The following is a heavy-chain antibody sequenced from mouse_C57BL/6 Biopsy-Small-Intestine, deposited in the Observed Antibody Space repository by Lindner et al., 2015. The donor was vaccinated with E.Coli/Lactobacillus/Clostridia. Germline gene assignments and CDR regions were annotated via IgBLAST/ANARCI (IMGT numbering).Heavy chain of an antibody. Sequence: VQLQESGAELAKPGASVKMSCKASGYTFTGYWIHWVKQRPEQGLEWIGFINPSSYYTEYNQKFKDKATLTADKSSSTAYMQLSSLTSEDSAVYYCARDWDYFDYWGQGTTLTVSS. CDR1: GYTFTGYW. J-gene: IGHJ2*01. CDR3: ARDWDYFDY. D-gene: IGHD4-1*01. CDR2: INPSSYYT. V-gene: IGHV1-7*01.